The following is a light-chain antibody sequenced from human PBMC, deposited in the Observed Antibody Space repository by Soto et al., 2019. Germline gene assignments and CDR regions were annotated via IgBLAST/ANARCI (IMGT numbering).Light chain of an antibody. J-gene: IGLJ2*01. CDR1: TGAVTSGHY. V-gene: IGLV7-46*01. CDR2: ATS. Sequence: QAVVTQEPSLTVSPGGTVTLTCGSSTGAVTSGHYPYWFQQKPGQAPTTLIYATSSKHSWTPARFSGSLLGGKAALTLSGVQPEDEAEYYCLLYYGDSHVFGGGTQLTV. CDR3: LLYYGDSHV.